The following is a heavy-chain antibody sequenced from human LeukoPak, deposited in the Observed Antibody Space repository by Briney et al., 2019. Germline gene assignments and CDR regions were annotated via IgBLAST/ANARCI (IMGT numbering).Heavy chain of an antibody. Sequence: SETLSLTCGVYGGSFTGYDWNWIRHAPGKGMQWIGEVNHSGMTNYSPSLERPVIISADTSKDHFSLKLESVTAADTAMYYCARDSTSEISVPYYFDDWGQGTLVTVSS. V-gene: IGHV4-34*01. CDR1: GGSFTGYD. CDR3: ARDSTSEISVPYYFDD. D-gene: IGHD5/OR15-5a*01. J-gene: IGHJ4*02. CDR2: VNHSGMT.